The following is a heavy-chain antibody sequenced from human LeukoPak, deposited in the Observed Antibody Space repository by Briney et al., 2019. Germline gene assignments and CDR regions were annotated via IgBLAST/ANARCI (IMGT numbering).Heavy chain of an antibody. D-gene: IGHD6-13*01. V-gene: IGHV4-38-2*02. CDR1: GFSITTGYY. J-gene: IGHJ4*02. Sequence: SETLSLTCSVSGFSITTGYYWAWIRQPPGKGLEWIGTIFRIGSSHFNPSLKSRVTISVDTSKNQFSLKLNSVTAADTALYYCARVIDVAAAGYFDSWGQGTQVTVSS. CDR2: IFRIGSS. CDR3: ARVIDVAAAGYFDS.